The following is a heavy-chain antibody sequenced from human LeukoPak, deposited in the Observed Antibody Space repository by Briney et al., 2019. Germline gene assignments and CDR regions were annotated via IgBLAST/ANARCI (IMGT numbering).Heavy chain of an antibody. Sequence: AGGSLRLSCAASGFTLSAYVMHWVRQAPGKGLEWVAVILLDENSSYYVDSVKGRFTISRDNSKNTLYLQMTSLRVEDTAVYYCATNSRRPHQYYMDVWGKGTTVTVSS. CDR2: ILLDENSS. J-gene: IGHJ6*03. D-gene: IGHD1-14*01. CDR3: ATNSRRPHQYYMDV. V-gene: IGHV3-30*03. CDR1: GFTLSAYV.